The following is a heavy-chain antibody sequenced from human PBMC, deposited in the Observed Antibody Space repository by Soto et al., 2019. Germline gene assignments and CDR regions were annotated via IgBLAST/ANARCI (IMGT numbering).Heavy chain of an antibody. CDR2: ISYDGSDK. D-gene: IGHD5-12*01. CDR1: GCTFSSYA. J-gene: IGHJ4*02. V-gene: IGHV3-30*04. Sequence: QVQVVESGGGVVQPGRALRLSCAASGCTFSSYAMHWVRQAPGKGLEWVAIISYDGSDKYYADSVKGRFTISRDNSKNTLYLQMNRLSTENTAVYYLARGGRLRHFDYWGQGTLVTVSS. CDR3: ARGGRLRHFDY.